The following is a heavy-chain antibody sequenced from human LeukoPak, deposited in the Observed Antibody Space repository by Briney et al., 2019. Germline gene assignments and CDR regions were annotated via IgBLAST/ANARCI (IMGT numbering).Heavy chain of an antibody. Sequence: EWIGRIYTSGSTNYNPSLKSRVTMSVDTSKNQFSLKLSSVTAADTAVYYCAREVRGHDAFDIWGQGTMVTVSS. V-gene: IGHV4-4*07. CDR3: AREVRGHDAFDI. D-gene: IGHD4/OR15-4a*01. J-gene: IGHJ3*02. CDR2: IYTSGST.